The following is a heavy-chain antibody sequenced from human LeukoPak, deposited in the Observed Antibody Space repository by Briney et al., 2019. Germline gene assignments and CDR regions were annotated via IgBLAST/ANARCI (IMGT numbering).Heavy chain of an antibody. CDR1: GGSISSYH. CDR3: ARDSSGIDAFDI. J-gene: IGHJ3*02. Sequence: SETLSLTCTVSGGSISSYHWSWIRQPPGKGLEWIGYIYYSGSTNYNPSLKSRVTISVDTSKNQFSLKLSSVTAADTAVYYCARDSSGIDAFDIWGQGTMVTVSS. CDR2: IYYSGST. D-gene: IGHD3-22*01. V-gene: IGHV4-59*01.